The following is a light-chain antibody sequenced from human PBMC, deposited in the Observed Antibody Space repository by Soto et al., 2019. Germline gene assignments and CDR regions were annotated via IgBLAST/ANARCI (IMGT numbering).Light chain of an antibody. J-gene: IGLJ3*02. Sequence: QSVLTQPPSVSGAPGQRVTISCTGSSSNIGAGYDVHWYQQLPGTAPKLLIYHNNNRPSGVPDRFSGSKSDTSASLAITGLQAEDEADYYCQSYDSSLSGSWVFGGGTKVTVL. CDR1: SSNIGAGYD. CDR3: QSYDSSLSGSWV. V-gene: IGLV1-40*01. CDR2: HNN.